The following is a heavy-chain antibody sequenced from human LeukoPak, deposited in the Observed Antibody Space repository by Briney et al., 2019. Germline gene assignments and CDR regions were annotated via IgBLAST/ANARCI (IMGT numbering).Heavy chain of an antibody. J-gene: IGHJ5*02. CDR3: ARDRNPTMVRGGGFDP. V-gene: IGHV3-7*01. Sequence: GGSLRLSCAASGFTFSSQWMDWVRQAPGKGLEWVANINQDGSEKYYVDSVKGRFTISRDNSKNTLYLQMNSLRAEDTAVYYCARDRNPTMVRGGGFDPWGQGTLVTVSS. CDR1: GFTFSSQW. CDR2: INQDGSEK. D-gene: IGHD3-10*01.